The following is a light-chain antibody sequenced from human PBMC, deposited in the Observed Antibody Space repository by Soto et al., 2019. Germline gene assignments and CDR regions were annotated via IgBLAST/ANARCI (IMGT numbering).Light chain of an antibody. V-gene: IGKV1-39*01. CDR2: DAS. CDR1: QTINSW. CDR3: QQSYSTPPT. J-gene: IGKJ1*01. Sequence: DVQMTQSPSTLSASVGDRITITCRASQTINSWLAWYHQKAGKAPNLLIYDASTLENGVPSRFSGSASATDFPLTISRLQTEDFATYYRQQSYSTPPTFGQGTKVDIK.